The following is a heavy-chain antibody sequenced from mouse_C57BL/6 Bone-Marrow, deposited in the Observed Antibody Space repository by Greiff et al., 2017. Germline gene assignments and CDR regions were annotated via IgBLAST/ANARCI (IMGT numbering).Heavy chain of an antibody. Sequence: QVHVKQSGAELMKPGASVKLSCKATGYTFTGYWIEWVKQRPGHGLEWIGEILPGSGSTNYNEKFKGKATFTAATSSNTAYMQLSSLTAEDSAIYECAGWGVYYTDFYYYAMDYWGQGTSVTVSS. CDR2: ILPGSGST. CDR1: GYTFTGYW. J-gene: IGHJ4*01. CDR3: AGWGVYYTDFYYYAMDY. D-gene: IGHD1-1*01. V-gene: IGHV1-9*01.